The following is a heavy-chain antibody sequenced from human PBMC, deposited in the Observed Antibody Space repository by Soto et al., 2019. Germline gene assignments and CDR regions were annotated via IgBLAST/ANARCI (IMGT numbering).Heavy chain of an antibody. V-gene: IGHV5-51*01. J-gene: IGHJ3*02. CDR1: GYRFTSYG. CDR3: ARLGSGSYSDAFDI. Sequence: PXGSLKISCKGSGYRFTSYGIGWVRQMPGKGLEWMGIIYPGDSDTRYSPSFQGQVTISADKSISTAYLQWSSLKASDTAMYYCARLGSGSYSDAFDIWGQGTMVTVSS. D-gene: IGHD1-26*01. CDR2: IYPGDSDT.